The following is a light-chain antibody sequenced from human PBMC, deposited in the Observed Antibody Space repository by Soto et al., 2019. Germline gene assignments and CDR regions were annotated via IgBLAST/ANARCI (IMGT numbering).Light chain of an antibody. CDR1: QSVSSY. J-gene: IGKJ3*01. CDR3: QQRSHWPFT. CDR2: DAS. V-gene: IGKV3-11*01. Sequence: EIVLTQSPATLSLSPGERATLSCRASQSVSSYLAWYQQKPGQAPRLLIYDASNRATGIPARFSGSGSGTDFTLSISGLEPEVLAVYYCQQRSHWPFTFGPGTKVDIK.